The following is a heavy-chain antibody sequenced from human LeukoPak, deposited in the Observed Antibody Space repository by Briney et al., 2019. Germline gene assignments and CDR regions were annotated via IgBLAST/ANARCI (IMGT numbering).Heavy chain of an antibody. J-gene: IGHJ3*02. CDR1: GFIFSSYS. CDR3: ARDRSYGNDAFDI. Sequence: GGSLRLSCAASGFIFSSYSMNWDRQAPGKGLEWVSSISSSSSYIYYADSVKGRFTISRDNAKNSLYLQMNSLRAEDTAVYYCARDRSYGNDAFDIWGQGTMVTVSS. D-gene: IGHD5-18*01. CDR2: ISSSSSYI. V-gene: IGHV3-21*01.